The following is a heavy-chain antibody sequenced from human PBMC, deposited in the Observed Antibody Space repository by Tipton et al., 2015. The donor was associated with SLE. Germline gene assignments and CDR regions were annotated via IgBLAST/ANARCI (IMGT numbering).Heavy chain of an antibody. V-gene: IGHV4-59*01. CDR3: ARGGGIRFLEWDYYYMDV. Sequence: WSWIRQPPGKGLEWIGYIYYSGSTNYNPSLKSRVTISVDTSKNQFSLKLSSVTAADTAVYYCARGGGIRFLEWDYYYMDVWGKGTTVTVSS. J-gene: IGHJ6*03. CDR2: IYYSGST. D-gene: IGHD3-3*01.